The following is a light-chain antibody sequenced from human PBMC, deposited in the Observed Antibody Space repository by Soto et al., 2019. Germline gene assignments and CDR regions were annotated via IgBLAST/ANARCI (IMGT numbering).Light chain of an antibody. V-gene: IGKV3-15*01. J-gene: IGKJ1*01. Sequence: EIVMTQSPATLSVSPGERATLSCRASQSVSSNLAWYQQKPGQAPRLLIYGASTRATGIPARFSGSGSGTEFTLTISSLQSEDFAVYYCQQYNNLHSWTFGQGTEV. CDR3: QQYNNLHSWT. CDR2: GAS. CDR1: QSVSSN.